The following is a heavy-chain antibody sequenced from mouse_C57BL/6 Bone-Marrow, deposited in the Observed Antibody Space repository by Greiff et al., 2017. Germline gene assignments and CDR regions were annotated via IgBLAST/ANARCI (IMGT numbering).Heavy chain of an antibody. CDR3: ARKVPLLRYVDY. CDR1: GYTFTSYW. D-gene: IGHD1-2*01. V-gene: IGHV1-59*01. J-gene: IGHJ2*01. Sequence: VQLQQPGAELVRPGTSVKLSCKASGYTFTSYWMHWVKQRPGQGLEWIGVIDPSDSYTNYNQKFKGKATLTVDTSSSTAYMQLSSLTSEDSAVYYCARKVPLLRYVDYWGQGTTLTVSS. CDR2: IDPSDSYT.